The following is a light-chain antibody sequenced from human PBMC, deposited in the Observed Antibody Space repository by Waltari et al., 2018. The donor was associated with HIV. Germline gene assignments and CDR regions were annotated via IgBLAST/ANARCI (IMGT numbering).Light chain of an antibody. V-gene: IGLV1-47*01. CDR3: AAWDDSLSGLYV. Sequence: QSVLTQPPSASGTPGQRVTISCSGSSSNIGRNYVCWSQQLPGTAPKLLIYRNNERPSGVPDRFSGSKSGTSASLAISGLRSEDEADYYCAAWDDSLSGLYVFGTGTKVTVL. CDR2: RNN. CDR1: SSNIGRNY. J-gene: IGLJ1*01.